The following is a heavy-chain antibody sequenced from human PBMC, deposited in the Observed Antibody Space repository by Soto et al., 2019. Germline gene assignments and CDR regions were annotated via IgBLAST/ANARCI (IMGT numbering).Heavy chain of an antibody. CDR3: ARGPVVGATTSRYYFDY. CDR2: IIPIFGTA. V-gene: IGHV1-69*01. CDR1: GGTLSSYA. D-gene: IGHD1-26*01. Sequence: QVQLVQSGAEVKKPGSSVKVSCKASGGTLSSYAISWVRQAPGQGLEWMGGIIPIFGTANYAQKFQGRVTITADESTSTAYMELSSLRSEDTAVYYCARGPVVGATTSRYYFDYGGQGTLVTVSS. J-gene: IGHJ4*02.